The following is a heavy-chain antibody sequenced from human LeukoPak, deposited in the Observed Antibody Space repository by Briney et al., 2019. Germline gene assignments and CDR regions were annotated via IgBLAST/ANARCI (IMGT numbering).Heavy chain of an antibody. Sequence: GGSLRLSCAASGFTFTTYYMSWVRQAPGKGLEWVANIKQDGSEKYYVASVKGRFTVSRDNAKNSLYLQMNSLRAEDTAVYFCARRSGVAVAGAFDYWGQGTLVTVSS. CDR1: GFTFTTYY. J-gene: IGHJ4*02. V-gene: IGHV3-7*03. D-gene: IGHD6-19*01. CDR2: IKQDGSEK. CDR3: ARRSGVAVAGAFDY.